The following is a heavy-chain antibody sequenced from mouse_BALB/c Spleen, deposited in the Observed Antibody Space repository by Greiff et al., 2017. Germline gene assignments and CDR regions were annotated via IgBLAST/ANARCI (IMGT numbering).Heavy chain of an antibody. Sequence: EVKLVESGGGLVQPGGSRKLSCAASGFTFSSFGMHWVRQAPEKGLEWVAYISSGSSTIYYADTVKGRFTISRDNPKNTLFLQMTSLRSEDTAMYYCARGGLLGYYYAMDYWGQGTSVTVSS. J-gene: IGHJ4*01. V-gene: IGHV5-17*02. D-gene: IGHD2-3*01. CDR3: ARGGLLGYYYAMDY. CDR1: GFTFSSFG. CDR2: ISSGSSTI.